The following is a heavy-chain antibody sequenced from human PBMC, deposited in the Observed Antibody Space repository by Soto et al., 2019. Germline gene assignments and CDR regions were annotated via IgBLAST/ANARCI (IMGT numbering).Heavy chain of an antibody. J-gene: IGHJ4*02. CDR1: GGSISSSNW. V-gene: IGHV4-4*02. CDR3: ARAHIAVAGTIDY. D-gene: IGHD6-19*01. CDR2: IYHSGST. Sequence: SETLSLTCAVSGGSISSSNWWSWVRQPPGKGLEWIGEIYHSGSTNYNPSLKSRVTISVDKSKNQFSLKLSSVTAADTAVYYCARAHIAVAGTIDYWGQGTLVTVSS.